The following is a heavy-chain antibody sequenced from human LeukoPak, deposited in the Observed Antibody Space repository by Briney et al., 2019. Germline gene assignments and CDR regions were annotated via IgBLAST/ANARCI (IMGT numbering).Heavy chain of an antibody. Sequence: SETLSLTCTVSGGSISSGDYYWSWIRQPPGKGLEWIGYIYYSGSTYYNPSLKSRVTMSIDTSKNQFSLKLSSVTAADTAVYYCARQAGALDYWGQGTLVTVSS. J-gene: IGHJ4*02. D-gene: IGHD1-26*01. CDR2: IYYSGST. CDR1: GGSISSGDYY. CDR3: ARQAGALDY. V-gene: IGHV4-30-4*01.